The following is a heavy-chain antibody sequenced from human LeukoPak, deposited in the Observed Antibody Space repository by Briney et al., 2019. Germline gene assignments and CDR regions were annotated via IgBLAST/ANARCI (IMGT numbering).Heavy chain of an antibody. V-gene: IGHV3-30-3*01. J-gene: IGHJ3*02. CDR2: ISYDGSNK. CDR3: ARDGLGTDMVPKPSDAFDI. Sequence: PGGSLRLSCAASGFTFGSYAMHWVRQAPGKGLEWVAVISYDGSNKYYADSVKGRFTISRDSSKNALYLQMNSLRAEDTAVYYCARDGLGTDMVPKPSDAFDIWGQGTMVTVSS. D-gene: IGHD4/OR15-4a*01. CDR1: GFTFGSYA.